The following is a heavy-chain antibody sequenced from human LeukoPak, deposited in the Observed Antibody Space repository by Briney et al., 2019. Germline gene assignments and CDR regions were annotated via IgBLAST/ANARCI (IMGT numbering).Heavy chain of an antibody. CDR1: GYIFSGYY. J-gene: IGHJ4*02. D-gene: IGHD3-10*01. CDR3: ATDTVRGVIFDY. Sequence: ASVKVSCKASGYIFSGYYMHWLRQAPGQGLEWMGWINPNSGGADYAQKFQGRVTMTRDTSISTAYMALSRLRSDDTAVYYCATDTVRGVIFDYWGQGTLVTVSS. V-gene: IGHV1-2*02. CDR2: INPNSGGA.